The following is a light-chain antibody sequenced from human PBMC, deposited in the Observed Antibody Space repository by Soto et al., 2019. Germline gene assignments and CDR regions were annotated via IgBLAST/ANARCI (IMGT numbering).Light chain of an antibody. CDR3: CSYGGSSTDV. Sequence: QSALTQPASVSGSPGQSITISCTGTSSDVGSYNLVSWYQQYPGKAPKLMIYDGSKRPSGVSNRFSGSKSGNTASLTISGLQAEDEADYYCCSYGGSSTDVFGTGTKLTVL. CDR1: SSDVGSYNL. CDR2: DGS. J-gene: IGLJ1*01. V-gene: IGLV2-23*01.